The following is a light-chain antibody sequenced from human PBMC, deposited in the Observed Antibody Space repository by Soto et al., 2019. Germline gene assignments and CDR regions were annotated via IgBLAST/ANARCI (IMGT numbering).Light chain of an antibody. CDR2: DVS. CDR1: SSDVGGYNY. V-gene: IGLV2-14*01. J-gene: IGLJ2*01. Sequence: QSALTQPASVCGSPGQTITISCTGTSSDVGGYNYVSWYQQHPGKSTKLMIYDVSNRPSGVSDRFSGSKSGKTSSLTISGLQAEEEADYYCSSYTISSTFVVFAGGTKLTVL. CDR3: SSYTISSTFVV.